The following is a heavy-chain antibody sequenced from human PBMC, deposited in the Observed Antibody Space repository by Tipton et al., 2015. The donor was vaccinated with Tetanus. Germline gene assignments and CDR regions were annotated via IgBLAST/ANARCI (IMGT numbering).Heavy chain of an antibody. J-gene: IGHJ4*02. CDR2: IFPDDSDT. D-gene: IGHD6-6*01. CDR1: GYSFTSHW. CDR3: ARMYSTSSPFDH. Sequence: MQLVQSGADVKKPGESLKISCKASGYSFTSHWIGWVRQMPGKGLEWMGMIFPDDSDTRYSPSSQGHVTFSVVKSTSTVYLQWSSLKASDTAMYFCARMYSTSSPFDHWGQGTLVAVSS. V-gene: IGHV5-51*01.